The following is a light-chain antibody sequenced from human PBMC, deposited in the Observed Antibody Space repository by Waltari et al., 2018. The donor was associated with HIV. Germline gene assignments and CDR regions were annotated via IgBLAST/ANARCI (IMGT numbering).Light chain of an antibody. CDR1: SSDIGTYKL. V-gene: IGLV2-23*02. CDR2: EVN. Sequence: SALSQPPSVSGSPGQTITVPCVGTSSDIGTYKLVSWYQQHPGKAPKLMIYEVNNLPSGVSDRFSGSKSVNTASLTSSGLQAEDEADYYCCSYASSLSWVFGGGTKVTVL. J-gene: IGLJ3*02. CDR3: CSYASSLSWV.